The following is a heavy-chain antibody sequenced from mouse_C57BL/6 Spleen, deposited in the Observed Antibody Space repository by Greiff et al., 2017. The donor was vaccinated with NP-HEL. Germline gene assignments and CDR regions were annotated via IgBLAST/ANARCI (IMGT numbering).Heavy chain of an antibody. CDR3: TTEGDSITTVY. D-gene: IGHD1-1*01. V-gene: IGHV14-4*01. J-gene: IGHJ2*01. CDR2: IDPENGDT. CDR1: GFNIKDDY. Sequence: DVKLQESGAELVRPGASVKLSCTASGFNIKDDYMHWVKQRPEQGLEWIGWIDPENGDTEYASKFQGKATITADTSSNTAYLQLSSLTSEDTAVYYCTTEGDSITTVYWGQGTTLTVSS.